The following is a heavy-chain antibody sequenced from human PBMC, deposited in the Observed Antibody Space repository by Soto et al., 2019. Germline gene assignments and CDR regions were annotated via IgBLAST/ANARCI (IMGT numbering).Heavy chain of an antibody. J-gene: IGHJ4*02. V-gene: IGHV3-48*01. Sequence: EVQLVESGGGLVQPGGSLRLSCAASGFTFSTYSMNWVRQAPGKGLEWVSYISSSGSTFYYADSVKGRFTISRDNAMKSLSLQMNSLRAEDTAVYYCARESFDSSANRRDYYFDYWGQGTLVIGSS. D-gene: IGHD3-22*01. CDR3: ARESFDSSANRRDYYFDY. CDR1: GFTFSTYS. CDR2: ISSSGSTF.